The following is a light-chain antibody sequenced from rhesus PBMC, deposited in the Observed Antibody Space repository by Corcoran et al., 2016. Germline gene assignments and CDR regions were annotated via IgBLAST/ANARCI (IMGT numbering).Light chain of an antibody. J-gene: IGLJ1*01. CDR3: QSYDDNLNSHI. V-gene: IGLV1-64*01. Sequence: QSVLTQPPSVSGAPGQKVTISCTGTSSNIGDYDVHWYQQLPGTAPKLLIFDNDQRPSGISARFSGSKSGSSASLAITGLQTDDDADYYCQSYDDNLNSHIFGDGTRLSVL. CDR1: SSNIGDYD. CDR2: DND.